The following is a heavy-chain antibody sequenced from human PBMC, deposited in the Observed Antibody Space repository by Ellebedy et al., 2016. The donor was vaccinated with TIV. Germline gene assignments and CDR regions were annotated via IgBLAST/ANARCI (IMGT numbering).Heavy chain of an antibody. J-gene: IGHJ4*02. CDR1: GFTFSSYE. D-gene: IGHD6-13*01. Sequence: GESLKISCAASGFTFSSYEMNWVRQAPGKGLEWVSYISSSGSTIYYADSVKGRFTISRDNAKNSLYLQMNSLRAEDTAVYYCAKLRGGSSWFLMHYFDYWGQGTLVTVSS. V-gene: IGHV3-48*03. CDR2: ISSSGSTI. CDR3: AKLRGGSSWFLMHYFDY.